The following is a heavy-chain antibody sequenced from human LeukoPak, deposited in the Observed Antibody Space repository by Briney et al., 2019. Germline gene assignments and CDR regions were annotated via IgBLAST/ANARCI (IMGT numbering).Heavy chain of an antibody. D-gene: IGHD5-12*01. CDR3: AGRVATIWGYFDY. CDR1: GFTFSSYA. CDR2: ISYDGSNK. J-gene: IGHJ4*02. V-gene: IGHV3-30-3*01. Sequence: GGSLRLSCAASGFTFSSYAMHWVRQAPGKGLEWVAVISYDGSNKYYADSVKGRFTISRDNSKNTLYLQMNSLRAEDTAVYYCAGRVATIWGYFDYWGQGTLVTVSS.